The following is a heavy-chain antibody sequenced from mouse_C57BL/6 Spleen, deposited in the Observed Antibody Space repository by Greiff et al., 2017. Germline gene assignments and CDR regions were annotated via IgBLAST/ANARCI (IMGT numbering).Heavy chain of an antibody. J-gene: IGHJ4*01. CDR3: ARLLTGPYAMDY. V-gene: IGHV1-18*01. D-gene: IGHD4-1*01. CDR2: INPNNGGT. CDR1: GYTFTDYN. Sequence: EVKLMESGPELVKPGASVKIPCKASGYTFTDYNMDWVKQSHGKSLEWIGDINPNNGGTIYNQKFKGKATLTVDKSSSTAYMELRSLTSEDTAVYYCARLLTGPYAMDYWGQGTSVTVSS.